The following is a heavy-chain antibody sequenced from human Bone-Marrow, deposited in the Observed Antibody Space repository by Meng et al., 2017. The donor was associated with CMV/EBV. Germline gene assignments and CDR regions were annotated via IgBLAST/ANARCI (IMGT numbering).Heavy chain of an antibody. Sequence: QPPLQESGPGLGKPSETLSLTCTVAGGPISSNYYWGWIRQSPGKGLEWIGSLYYNGDTYYNPSLKSRVTLSVDTSKNQFSLKLNSVIAADTAVYYCAQRIYIDSYYFDSWGQGTLVTVSS. D-gene: IGHD2/OR15-2a*01. CDR1: GGPISSNYY. V-gene: IGHV4-39*07. CDR3: AQRIYIDSYYFDS. J-gene: IGHJ4*02. CDR2: LYYNGDT.